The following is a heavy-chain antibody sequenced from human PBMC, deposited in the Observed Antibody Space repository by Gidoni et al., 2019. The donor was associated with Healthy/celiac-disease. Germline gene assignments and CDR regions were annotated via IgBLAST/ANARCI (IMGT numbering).Heavy chain of an antibody. J-gene: IGHJ4*02. CDR2: IIPTLGIA. CDR3: ATRGARDGYNLDY. D-gene: IGHD5-12*01. Sequence: QVQLVHSGAVVKQPASPAKFSFKASGVPFSSNTISWVRQAPGQGLGWMGRIIPTLGIANYAKKFQDRVTITAEKSTSTDYMEQSSLRSEDTAVYYCATRGARDGYNLDYWGQGTLVTVSS. V-gene: IGHV1-69*02. CDR1: GVPFSSNT.